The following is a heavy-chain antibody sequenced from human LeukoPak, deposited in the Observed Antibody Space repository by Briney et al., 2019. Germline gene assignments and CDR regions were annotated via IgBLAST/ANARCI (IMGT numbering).Heavy chain of an antibody. V-gene: IGHV4-34*01. CDR2: INHSGST. Sequence: PSETLSLTCAVYGGSFSGYFWSWIRQSPGKGLEWIGEINHSGSTNYSPSLKSRVTISRDTSKNQFSLKLNSVTAADTAVYYCATTQGYSGEGTLVTVSS. CDR3: ATTQGY. J-gene: IGHJ4*02. CDR1: GGSFSGYF.